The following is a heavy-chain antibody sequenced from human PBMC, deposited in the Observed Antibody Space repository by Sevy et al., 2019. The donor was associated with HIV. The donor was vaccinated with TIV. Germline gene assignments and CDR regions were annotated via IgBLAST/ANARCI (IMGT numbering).Heavy chain of an antibody. V-gene: IGHV4-38-2*01. CDR1: GYSISSGYY. J-gene: IGHJ6*03. D-gene: IGHD6-6*01. Sequence: SETLSLTCAVSGYSISSGYYWGWIRQPPGKGLEWIGSIYHSGSTYYNPSPKSRVTISVDTSKNQFSLKVSSVTAADTAVYYCARHERDSGSYKNYYYYYMDVWGKGTTVTVSS. CDR2: IYHSGST. CDR3: ARHERDSGSYKNYYYYYMDV.